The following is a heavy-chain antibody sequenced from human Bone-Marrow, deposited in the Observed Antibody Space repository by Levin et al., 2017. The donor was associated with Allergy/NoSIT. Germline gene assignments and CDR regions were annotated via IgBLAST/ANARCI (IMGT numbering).Heavy chain of an antibody. Sequence: GGSLRLSCAASGFTFSSYAMHWVRQAPGKGLEWVAVISYDGSNKYYADSVKGRFTISRDNSKNTLYLQMNSLRAEDTAVYYCARAKDYYYYMDVWGKGTTVTVSS. J-gene: IGHJ6*03. CDR1: GFTFSSYA. V-gene: IGHV3-30-3*01. CDR2: ISYDGSNK. CDR3: ARAKDYYYYMDV.